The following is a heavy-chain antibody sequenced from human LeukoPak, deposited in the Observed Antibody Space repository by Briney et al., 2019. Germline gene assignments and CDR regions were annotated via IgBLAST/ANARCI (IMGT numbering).Heavy chain of an antibody. J-gene: IGHJ4*02. CDR3: ARGDIYYYGSGIVDY. CDR1: GFIFSSYG. Sequence: GESLRLSCAASGFIFSSYGMHWVRQAPGKGLEWVAVIWYDGSNKYYADSVKGRFTISRDNSKNTLYLQMNSLRAEDTAVYYCARGDIYYYGSGIVDYWGQGTLVTVSS. D-gene: IGHD3-10*01. V-gene: IGHV3-33*08. CDR2: IWYDGSNK.